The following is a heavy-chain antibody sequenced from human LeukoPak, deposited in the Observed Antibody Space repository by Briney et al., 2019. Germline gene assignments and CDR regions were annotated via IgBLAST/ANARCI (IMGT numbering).Heavy chain of an antibody. Sequence: KSSETLSLTCTVSGGSISSSSYYWGWIRQPPGKGLEWIGSIYYSGSTYYNPSLKSRVTISVDTSKNQFSLKLSSVTAADTAVYYCARQGMRGAFDIWGQGTMVTVSS. D-gene: IGHD3-10*01. J-gene: IGHJ3*02. CDR3: ARQGMRGAFDI. CDR1: GGSISSSSYY. V-gene: IGHV4-39*01. CDR2: IYYSGST.